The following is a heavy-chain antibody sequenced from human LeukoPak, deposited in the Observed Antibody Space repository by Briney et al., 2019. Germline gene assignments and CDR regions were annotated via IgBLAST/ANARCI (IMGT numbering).Heavy chain of an antibody. V-gene: IGHV5-51*01. Sequence: ESLKISCEGSGYSFTNYWIGWVRQMPGKGLECVGFIYPGDSDTRYSPSFQGQVTISADKSISTAYLQWSSLKASDTAIYYCARRGYSNYVPFDYWGQGTLVTVSS. CDR3: ARRGYSNYVPFDY. D-gene: IGHD4-11*01. CDR1: GYSFTNYW. J-gene: IGHJ4*02. CDR2: IYPGDSDT.